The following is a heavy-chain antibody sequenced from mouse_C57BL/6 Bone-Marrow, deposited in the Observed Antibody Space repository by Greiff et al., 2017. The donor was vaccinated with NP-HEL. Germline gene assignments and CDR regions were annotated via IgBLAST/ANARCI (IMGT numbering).Heavy chain of an antibody. V-gene: IGHV5-16*01. CDR2: INYDGSST. CDR1: GFTFSDYY. CDR3: ARDIYGSSYWYFDV. D-gene: IGHD1-1*01. Sequence: EVKLMESEGGLVQPGSSMKLSCTASGFTFSDYYMAWVRQVPEKGLEWVANINYDGSSTYYLASLKSRFIISRDNAKNILYLQMSSLKSEDTATYYCARDIYGSSYWYFDVWGTGTTVTVSS. J-gene: IGHJ1*03.